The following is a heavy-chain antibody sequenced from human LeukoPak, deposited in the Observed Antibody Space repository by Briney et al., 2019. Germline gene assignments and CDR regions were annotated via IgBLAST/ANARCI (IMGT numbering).Heavy chain of an antibody. J-gene: IGHJ4*02. Sequence: ASVKVSCKASGGTFSCYAISWVRQAPGQGLEWMGRFIPILGIANYAQKFQGRVTITADKSTSTAYMELSSLRSEDTAVYYCARDYGSGSYYMEGQHQYWGQGTLVTVSS. CDR3: ARDYGSGSYYMEGQHQY. D-gene: IGHD3-10*01. CDR1: GGTFSCYA. V-gene: IGHV1-69*04. CDR2: FIPILGIA.